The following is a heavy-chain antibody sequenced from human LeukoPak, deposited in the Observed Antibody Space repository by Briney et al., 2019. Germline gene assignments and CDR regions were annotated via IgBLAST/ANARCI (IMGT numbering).Heavy chain of an antibody. CDR1: GFIFNNYA. V-gene: IGHV3-9*01. J-gene: IGHJ3*02. CDR3: AKDQYDSSGYYMHGVSGSSAFDI. CDR2: ISWNSGSI. Sequence: GGSLRLSCAGSGFIFNNYAMHWVRQPPGKGLEWVSGISWNSGSIDYADSVKGRFTISRDNAKNSLYLQMNSLRAEDTALYYCAKDQYDSSGYYMHGVSGSSAFDIWGQGTMVTVSS. D-gene: IGHD3-22*01.